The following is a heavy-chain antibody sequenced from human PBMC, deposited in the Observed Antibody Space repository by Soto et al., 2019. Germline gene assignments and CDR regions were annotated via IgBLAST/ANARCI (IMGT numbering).Heavy chain of an antibody. D-gene: IGHD6-13*01. CDR2: ISFGGNT. V-gene: IGHV4-59*12. J-gene: IGHJ4*02. Sequence: PSETLSLTCTVSGGSISNYYWGWIRQPPGKGLEWIGYISFGGNTNYNSSLKSRVTMSVDASKNQFSLKMSSVTAADTAVYYCASAAAAVSLIYFDYWGQGTLVTVSS. CDR1: GGSISNYY. CDR3: ASAAAAVSLIYFDY.